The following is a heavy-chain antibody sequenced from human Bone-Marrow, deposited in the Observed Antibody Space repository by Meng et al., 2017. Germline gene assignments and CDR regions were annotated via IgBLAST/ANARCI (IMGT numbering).Heavy chain of an antibody. Sequence: VQLVESGGGVVQPGRSLRLSCAASGFTFSNYAMNWVRQAPGKGLEWVSGNSGDGDSTHYADSVKGRFTISRDNSKNTLYMQMNSLRAEDTAVYYCAKEGAYSSGPTWGQGTLVTVSS. CDR1: GFTFSNYA. CDR3: AKEGAYSSGPT. V-gene: IGHV3-23*04. CDR2: NSGDGDST. D-gene: IGHD6-19*01. J-gene: IGHJ5*02.